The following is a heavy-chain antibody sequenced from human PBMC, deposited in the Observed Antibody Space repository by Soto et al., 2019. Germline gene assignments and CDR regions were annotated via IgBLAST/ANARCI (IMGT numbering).Heavy chain of an antibody. J-gene: IGHJ5*01. CDR3: ARDHGILYDIKNWFDP. CDR2: INPNSGGT. D-gene: IGHD2-8*01. Sequence: QVQLVQSGAEVKKPGASVKVSCKASGYTFTGYYMHWVRQAPGQGLEWMGWINPNSGGTNYAQKFQGWVTMTRDTSISTAYMELSKQRSDDTAVYYCARDHGILYDIKNWFDPWGQGTLVTVSS. CDR1: GYTFTGYY. V-gene: IGHV1-2*04.